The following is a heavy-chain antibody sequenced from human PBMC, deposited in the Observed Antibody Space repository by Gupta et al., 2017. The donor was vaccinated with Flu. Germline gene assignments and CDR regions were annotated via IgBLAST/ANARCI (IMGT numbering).Heavy chain of an antibody. J-gene: IGHJ5*02. Sequence: EVQLLESGGKLVQPGGSLRLSCVASGFTFSSYDLNWVRQAPGKGLEWVSAISGSGETTYYAGSVKGRFTVSRDNSKNTLYLQMNSLRAEDTALYYCARHTAEPGTGNWFDPWGQGTLVTVSS. D-gene: IGHD1-1*01. V-gene: IGHV3-23*01. CDR3: ARHTAEPGTGNWFDP. CDR2: ISGSGETT. CDR1: GFTFSSYD.